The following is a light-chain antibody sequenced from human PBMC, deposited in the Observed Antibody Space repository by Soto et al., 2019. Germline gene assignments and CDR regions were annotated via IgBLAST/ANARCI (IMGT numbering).Light chain of an antibody. Sequence: QSVLTQPRSVSGSPGQSVTVSCIGTSSDVGDYNSVSWYQQHPGKAPKLMIYDVSKRPSGVPDRFSGSKSGNTASLTISGLQAEDEADYYCCSYVGGYSYVFGNGTKVTVL. CDR1: SSDVGDYNS. CDR2: DVS. V-gene: IGLV2-11*01. J-gene: IGLJ1*01. CDR3: CSYVGGYSYV.